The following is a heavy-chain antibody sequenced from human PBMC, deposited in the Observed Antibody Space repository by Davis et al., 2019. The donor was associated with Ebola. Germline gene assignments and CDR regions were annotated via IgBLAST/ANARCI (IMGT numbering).Heavy chain of an antibody. CDR1: GGSFSGYY. CDR2: INHSGST. Sequence: SETLSLTCAVYGGSFSGYYWSWIRQPPGKGLEWIGEINHSGSTNYNPSLKSRVTISVDTSKNQFSLNVESVTATDTAMYFCARRSSGGARIDYWGQGTLVTVSS. CDR3: ARRSSGGARIDY. V-gene: IGHV4-34*01. J-gene: IGHJ4*02. D-gene: IGHD2-15*01.